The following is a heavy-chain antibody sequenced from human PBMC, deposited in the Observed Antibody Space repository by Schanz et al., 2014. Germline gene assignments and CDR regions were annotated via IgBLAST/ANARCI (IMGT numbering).Heavy chain of an antibody. J-gene: IGHJ4*02. CDR3: AREGDQFFAAHYFFDD. CDR2: INPSGGST. D-gene: IGHD6-6*01. Sequence: QVQLVQSGAEVKKPGASVKVSCKAFGYSFTSYYIHWVRQAPGQGLEWMATINPSGGSTSFAQKFQGRVTMTRATSTSTVNMELTSLRSEDTAVYYCAREGDQFFAAHYFFDDWGQGTLVTVSS. V-gene: IGHV1-46*01. CDR1: GYSFTSYY.